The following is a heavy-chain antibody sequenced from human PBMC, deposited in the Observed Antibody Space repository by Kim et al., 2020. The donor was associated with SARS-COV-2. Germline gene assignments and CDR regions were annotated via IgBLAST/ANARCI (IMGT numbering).Heavy chain of an antibody. CDR3: AKNWNYDH. Sequence: GGSLRLSCAASGFTFNSYAMSWVRQAPGKGLECVSIINYSGGSTYYADSVKGRFTISRDNSKNTVYLQMNSLRAEDTAVYYCAKNWNYDHWGQGTLVTVSS. J-gene: IGHJ5*02. CDR2: INYSGGST. D-gene: IGHD1-7*01. V-gene: IGHV3-23*01. CDR1: GFTFNSYA.